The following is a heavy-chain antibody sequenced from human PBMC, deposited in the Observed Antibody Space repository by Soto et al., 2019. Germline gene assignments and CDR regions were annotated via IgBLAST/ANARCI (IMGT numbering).Heavy chain of an antibody. CDR3: VRGRYGSEIH. Sequence: GSLRLSCAASGFSVGSNYMTWVRQAPGKGLEWVSFVYHGGSTHYAASVKGRFTISTHSSQSTLFLQMNSLRTEDTATYYCVRGRYGSEIHWGQGTKVTVSS. V-gene: IGHV3-53*04. CDR1: GFSVGSNY. CDR2: VYHGGST. J-gene: IGHJ4*02. D-gene: IGHD3-10*01.